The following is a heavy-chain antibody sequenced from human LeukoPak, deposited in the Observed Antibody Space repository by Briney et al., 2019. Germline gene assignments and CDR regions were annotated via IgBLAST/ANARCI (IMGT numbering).Heavy chain of an antibody. CDR3: ARGQGLLVPARAFGC. CDR2: INHSGST. J-gene: IGHJ4*02. CDR1: GGSFSGYY. D-gene: IGHD2-2*01. Sequence: SETLSLTCAVYGGSFSGYYWSWIRQPPGKGLEWIGEINHSGSTNYNPSLKSRVTISVDTSKNQFSLRLSSVTAADTAVYYCARGQGLLVPARAFGCWGQGTLVTVSS. V-gene: IGHV4-34*01.